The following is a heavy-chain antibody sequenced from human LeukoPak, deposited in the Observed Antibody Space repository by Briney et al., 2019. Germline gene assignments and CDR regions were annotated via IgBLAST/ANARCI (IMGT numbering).Heavy chain of an antibody. CDR1: GFTFSDYY. Sequence: GGSLRLSCATSGFTFSDYYMSWIRQAPGKGLEWVSYISSSGSTIYYADSVKGRFTISRDNAKNSLYLQMNSLRAEDTAVYYCARDPPPYYYGSGGERYYHYYYYMDVWGKGTTVTVSS. CDR3: ARDPPPYYYGSGGERYYHYYYYMDV. V-gene: IGHV3-11*04. CDR2: ISSSGSTI. D-gene: IGHD3-10*01. J-gene: IGHJ6*03.